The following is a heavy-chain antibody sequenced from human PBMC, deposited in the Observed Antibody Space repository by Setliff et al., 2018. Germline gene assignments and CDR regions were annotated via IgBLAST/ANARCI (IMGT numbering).Heavy chain of an antibody. V-gene: IGHV7-4-1*02. CDR2: INTKTGKP. D-gene: IGHD3-16*02. Sequence: ASVKVSCKASGYTFTQYPINWVRQAPGQGLEWMGWINTKTGKPTYAQALRGRLVFSLDTSVSTAYLQITSLKAEDTAMYYCARASRFATIVWKGDYYMDVWGKGTTVTVSS. CDR3: ARASRFATIVWKGDYYMDV. J-gene: IGHJ6*03. CDR1: GYTFTQYP.